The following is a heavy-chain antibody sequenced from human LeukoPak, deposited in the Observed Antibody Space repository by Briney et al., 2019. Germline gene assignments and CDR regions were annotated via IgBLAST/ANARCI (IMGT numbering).Heavy chain of an antibody. J-gene: IGHJ4*02. V-gene: IGHV1-69*01. CDR2: IIPIFGTA. Sequence: SVKVFCKASGGTFSSYAISWVRQAPGQGLEWMGGIIPIFGTANYAQKFQGRVTITADESTSTAYMELSSLRSEDTAVYYCARAKYYYDSSGYYYFDYWGQGTLVTVSS. D-gene: IGHD3-22*01. CDR3: ARAKYYYDSSGYYYFDY. CDR1: GGTFSSYA.